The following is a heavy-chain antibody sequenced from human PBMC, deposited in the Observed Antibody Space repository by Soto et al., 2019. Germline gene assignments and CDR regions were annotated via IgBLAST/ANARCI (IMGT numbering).Heavy chain of an antibody. CDR1: GGSISSGGYY. Sequence: SETLSLTCTVSGGSISSGGYYWSWIRQHPGKGLEWIGYIYYSGSTYYNPSLKSRVTISVDTSKNQFSLKLSSVTAADTAVYYCAREAPIMTTDFSDAFDIWGQGTMVTVSS. J-gene: IGHJ3*02. CDR3: AREAPIMTTDFSDAFDI. D-gene: IGHD4-17*01. CDR2: IYYSGST. V-gene: IGHV4-31*03.